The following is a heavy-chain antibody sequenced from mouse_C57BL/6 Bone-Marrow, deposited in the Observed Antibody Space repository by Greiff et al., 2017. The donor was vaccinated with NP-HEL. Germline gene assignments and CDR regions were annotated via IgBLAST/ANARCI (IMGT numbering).Heavy chain of an antibody. CDR2: ISNLAYSI. CDR3: ARQQAAYGSYVRDYYAMDY. D-gene: IGHD1-1*02. V-gene: IGHV5-15*01. CDR1: GFTFSDYG. J-gene: IGHJ4*01. Sequence: EVQGVESGGGLVQPGGSLKLSCAASGFTFSDYGMAWVRQAPRKGPEWVAFISNLAYSIYYADTVTGRFTISRENAKNTLYLEMSSLRSEDTAMYYCARQQAAYGSYVRDYYAMDYWGQGTSVTVSS.